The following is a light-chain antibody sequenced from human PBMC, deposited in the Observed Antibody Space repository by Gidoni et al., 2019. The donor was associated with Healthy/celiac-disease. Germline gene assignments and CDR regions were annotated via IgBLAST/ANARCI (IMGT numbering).Light chain of an antibody. CDR2: ATS. CDR1: QTISTY. J-gene: IGKJ1*01. CDR3: QQGHSFPWT. Sequence: DIQLTQSPSSLSASVGDRVTITCRASQTISTYLNWYQQKPGKAPNLLIYATSSWQSGVPSRFSGSGAGTDFTLTISSLQPEDFATYYCQQGHSFPWTFGQGTKV. V-gene: IGKV1-39*01.